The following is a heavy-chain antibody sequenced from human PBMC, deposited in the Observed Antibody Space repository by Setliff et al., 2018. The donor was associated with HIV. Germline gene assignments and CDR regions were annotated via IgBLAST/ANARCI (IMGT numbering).Heavy chain of an antibody. CDR2: IIYNGGT. J-gene: IGHJ4*02. V-gene: IGHV4-34*12. D-gene: IGHD2-15*01. CDR3: ARLGSHCKNAFCPPY. Sequence: SETLSLTCAVYGGPFSGYYWSWIRQSPGKGLEWIGEIIYNGGTNYNPSLKSRVSISLDTSKNQFSLKLTSVTAADTAVYYCARLGSHCKNAFCPPYWGQGTLVTVSS. CDR1: GGPFSGYY.